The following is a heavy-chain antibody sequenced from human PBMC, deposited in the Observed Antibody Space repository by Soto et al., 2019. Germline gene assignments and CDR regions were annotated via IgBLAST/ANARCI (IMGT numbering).Heavy chain of an antibody. D-gene: IGHD1-20*01. CDR2: IYYSGST. CDR1: GGSISSGDYY. CDR3: ARGNYNWNEGPEYYGMDV. J-gene: IGHJ6*02. V-gene: IGHV4-30-4*01. Sequence: SSETLSLTCTVSGGSISSGDYYWSWIRQPPGKGLEWIGYIYYSGSTYYNPSLKSRVTVSVDTSKNQFSLKLSSVTAADTAVYYCARGNYNWNEGPEYYGMDVWGQGTTVTVSS.